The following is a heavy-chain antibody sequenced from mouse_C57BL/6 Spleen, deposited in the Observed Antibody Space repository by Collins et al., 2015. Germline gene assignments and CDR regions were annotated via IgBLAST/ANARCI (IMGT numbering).Heavy chain of an antibody. Sequence: EVQLQQSGPELVKPGASVKISCKTSGYTFTDYYMNWVKQSHGESLEWIGDINPNNGGTSYNQKFKDKSTLTVDKSSSTAYMELRSLTSEDSAVYYCARGGYYYGSSLDYWGQGTTLTVSS. V-gene: IGHV1-26*01. J-gene: IGHJ2*01. D-gene: IGHD1-1*01. CDR2: INPNNGGT. CDR1: GYTFTDYY. CDR3: ARGGYYYGSSLDY.